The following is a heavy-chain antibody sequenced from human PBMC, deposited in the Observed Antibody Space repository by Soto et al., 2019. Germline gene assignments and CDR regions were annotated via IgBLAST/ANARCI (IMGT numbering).Heavy chain of an antibody. CDR3: SSWFEECCYFEL. D-gene: IGHD3-10*01. CDR2: IWYDGSNK. V-gene: IGHV3-33*01. Sequence: QVQLVESGGGVVQPGRSLRLSCAASGFTFSSYGMHWVRQAPGKGLEWVAVIWYDGSNKYYADSVKGRFTISRDNSKNKLYLHMNILTAEYTAVYYCSSWFEECCYFELWGRGTLVTVSS. J-gene: IGHJ2*01. CDR1: GFTFSSYG.